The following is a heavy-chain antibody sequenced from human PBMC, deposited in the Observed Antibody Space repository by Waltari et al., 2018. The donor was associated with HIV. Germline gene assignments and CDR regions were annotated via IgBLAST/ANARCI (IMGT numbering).Heavy chain of an antibody. J-gene: IGHJ4*02. Sequence: QVQLQRWGAGLLKPSEPLSLTRAVYGGSVCGSSCSWTREPPGKGLEWIGEINHSGSTNYNPSLKSRVTISVDTFMNQFSLKLSSVTAADTAVYYCARGAYYDDSSCYYYDYWGQGTLVTVSS. CDR2: INHSGST. V-gene: IGHV4-34*01. CDR1: GGSVCGSS. CDR3: ARGAYYDDSSCYYYDY. D-gene: IGHD3-22*01.